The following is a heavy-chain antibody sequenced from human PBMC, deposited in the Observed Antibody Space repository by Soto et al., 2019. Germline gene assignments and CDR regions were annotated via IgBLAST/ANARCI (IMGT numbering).Heavy chain of an antibody. J-gene: IGHJ4*02. CDR1: GFTFSGSA. D-gene: IGHD2-15*01. CDR3: TAYCSGGSCYLGYCFDY. V-gene: IGHV3-73*02. Sequence: EVQLVESGGGLVQPGGSLKLSCAASGFTFSGSAIHWVRQASGKGLEWVGRIRSKVNNYATAYAASVKGRFTISRDDSKNTAYLKMNSLNTEDTAIYYCTAYCSGGSCYLGYCFDYWGQGTLVTVSS. CDR2: IRSKVNNYAT.